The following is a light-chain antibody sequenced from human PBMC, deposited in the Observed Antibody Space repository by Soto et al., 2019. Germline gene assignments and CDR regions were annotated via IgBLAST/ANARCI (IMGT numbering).Light chain of an antibody. CDR1: QNILYSSNNKNY. V-gene: IGKV4-1*01. CDR3: KQYYSTPPYT. Sequence: DIVMTQSPDSLAVSLGERATINCKSSQNILYSSNNKNYLAWYRQKPGQPPKLLIYCASVRESGVPDRSSGSGSGTDFTLTISSLQAEDVAVYYCKQYYSTPPYTFGQGTKLEIK. J-gene: IGKJ2*01. CDR2: CAS.